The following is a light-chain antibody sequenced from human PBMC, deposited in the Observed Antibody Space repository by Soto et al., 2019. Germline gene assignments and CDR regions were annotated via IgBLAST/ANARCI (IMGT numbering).Light chain of an antibody. Sequence: ENVLTQSPGTLSLSPGERATLSCRASQSVSSSFVAWYQQKPGQAPRLVIYGAASRATGIPDRFSGSGSGTDFTLTISRLEPEDFAVHYCQQYGSLPITFGQGTRLEIK. CDR2: GAA. CDR1: QSVSSSF. CDR3: QQYGSLPIT. J-gene: IGKJ5*01. V-gene: IGKV3-20*01.